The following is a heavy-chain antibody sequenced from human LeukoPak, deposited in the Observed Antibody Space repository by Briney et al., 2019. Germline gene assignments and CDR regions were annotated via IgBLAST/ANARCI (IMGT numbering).Heavy chain of an antibody. D-gene: IGHD2-2*01. V-gene: IGHV3-11*01. CDR2: ISSSGSTI. Sequence: GSLRLSCAASGFTFSDYYMSWIRPAPGKGLEWVSYISSSGSTIYYADSVKGRFTISRDNAKNSLYLQMNSLRAEDTAVYYCARDYSSTSFDYWGQGTLVTVSS. J-gene: IGHJ4*02. CDR1: GFTFSDYY. CDR3: ARDYSSTSFDY.